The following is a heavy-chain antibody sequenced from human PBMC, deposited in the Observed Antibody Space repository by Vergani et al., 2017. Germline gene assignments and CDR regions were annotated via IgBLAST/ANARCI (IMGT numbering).Heavy chain of an antibody. CDR3: ARVNKYDILTGYFNWFDH. V-gene: IGHV1-69*01. CDR2: IIPIFGTA. D-gene: IGHD3-9*01. Sequence: QVQLVQSGAEVKKPGSSVKVSCKASGGTFSSYAISWVRQAPGQGLEWMGGIIPIFGTANYAQKFQGRVTITADESTSTAYMELSSLRSEDTAVYYCARVNKYDILTGYFNWFDHWGQGTLVTVSS. J-gene: IGHJ5*02. CDR1: GGTFSSYA.